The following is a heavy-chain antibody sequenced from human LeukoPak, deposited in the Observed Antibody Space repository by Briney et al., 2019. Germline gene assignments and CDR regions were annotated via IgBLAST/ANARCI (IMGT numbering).Heavy chain of an antibody. J-gene: IGHJ6*03. V-gene: IGHV1-69*13. CDR3: ARDYDFTMDV. Sequence: SVKVSCKASGYTFTSYGISWVRQAPGQGLEWMGGIIPIFGTANYAQKFQGRVTITADESTSTAYMELSSLRSEDTAVYYCARDYDFTMDVWGKGTTVTVSS. D-gene: IGHD3-3*01. CDR2: IIPIFGTA. CDR1: GYTFTSYG.